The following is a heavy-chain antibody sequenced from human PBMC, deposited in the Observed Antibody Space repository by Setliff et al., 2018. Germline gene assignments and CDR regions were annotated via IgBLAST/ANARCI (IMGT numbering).Heavy chain of an antibody. CDR2: IQTSGST. Sequence: SETLSLTCTVSGGSISRYHWSWIRQPPGKGLEWIGYIQTSGSTNNNPSLKSRATISVDTSKNQFSLKLSSVTAADTAVYYCARAAKYDSSGYYGFWFDPWGQGTLVTVSS. J-gene: IGHJ5*02. CDR3: ARAAKYDSSGYYGFWFDP. CDR1: GGSISRYH. V-gene: IGHV4-59*13. D-gene: IGHD3-22*01.